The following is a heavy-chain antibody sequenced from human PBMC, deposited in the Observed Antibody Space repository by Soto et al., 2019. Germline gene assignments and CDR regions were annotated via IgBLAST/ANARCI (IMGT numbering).Heavy chain of an antibody. CDR3: ARYDAESGANKLDP. CDR2: IYYTGNT. J-gene: IGHJ5*02. D-gene: IGHD5-12*01. V-gene: IGHV4-61*01. Sequence: QVQLQESGPGVVKPSDTLSVTCTVSGGSVRSCSHFWSWIRQPPGGVLQWIGYIYYTGNTNYSPSLKSRATLSVDTSRNQASLRLTSVTAADTAIYYGARYDAESGANKLDPWGQGTLVTVSA. CDR1: GGSVRSCSHF.